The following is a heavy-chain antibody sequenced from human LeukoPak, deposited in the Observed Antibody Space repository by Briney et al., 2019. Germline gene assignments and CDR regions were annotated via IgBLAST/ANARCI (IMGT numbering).Heavy chain of an antibody. CDR2: IYYSGST. CDR3: ARVGTYYYDSSGYPSGAFDI. J-gene: IGHJ3*02. D-gene: IGHD3-22*01. Sequence: PSQTLSLTCTVSGGSISSGDSYWSWIRQPPGKGLEWIGYIYYSGSTYYNPSLKSRVTISVDTSKNQFSLKLSSVTAADTAVHYCARVGTYYYDSSGYPSGAFDIWGQGTMVTVSS. V-gene: IGHV4-30-4*01. CDR1: GGSISSGDSY.